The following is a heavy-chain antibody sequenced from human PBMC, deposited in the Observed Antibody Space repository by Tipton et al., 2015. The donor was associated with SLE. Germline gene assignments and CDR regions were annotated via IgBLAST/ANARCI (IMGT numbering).Heavy chain of an antibody. CDR1: GGSINSYY. Sequence: TLSLTCTVSGGSINSYYWSWIRQPPGKGLEWIGYIYYNGSTNYNPSLKSRVTISVDTSKNQFSLKLSSVTAADTAVYYCARGYRYFDGLSWYVYDYGCLRTLVAVSS. D-gene: IGHD3-9*01. CDR3: ARGYRYFDGLSWYVYDY. J-gene: IGHJ4*02. CDR2: IYYNGST. V-gene: IGHV4-59*01.